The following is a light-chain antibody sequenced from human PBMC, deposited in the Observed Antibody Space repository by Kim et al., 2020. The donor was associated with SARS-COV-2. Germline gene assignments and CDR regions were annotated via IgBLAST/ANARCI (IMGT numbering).Light chain of an antibody. CDR3: NSRDNNDNVL. CDR2: GKN. CDR1: SLRTYY. J-gene: IGLJ2*01. V-gene: IGLV3-19*01. Sequence: SSELTQDPAVSVALGQTVRITCQGDSLRTYYTTWFQQKPGQAPIVVFYGKNNRPSGIPDRFSGSSSGNTASLTITATQAGDEADYYCNSRDNNDNVLFGGGTRLIV.